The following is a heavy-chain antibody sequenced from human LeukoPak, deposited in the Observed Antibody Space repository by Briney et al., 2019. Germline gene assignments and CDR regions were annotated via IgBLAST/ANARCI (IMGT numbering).Heavy chain of an antibody. CDR3: ARHGWFDP. CDR1: GGSFSGYY. Sequence: SETLSLTCAVYGGSFSGYYWSWIRQPPGKGLEWIGEINHSGSTNYNPSLKSRVTISVDTSKNQFSLKLSSVTAADTAVYYCARHGWFDPWGQGTLVTVSS. CDR2: INHSGST. J-gene: IGHJ5*02. D-gene: IGHD2-8*01. V-gene: IGHV4-34*01.